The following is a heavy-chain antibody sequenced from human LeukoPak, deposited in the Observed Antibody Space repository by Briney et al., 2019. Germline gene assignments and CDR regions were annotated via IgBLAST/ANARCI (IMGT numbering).Heavy chain of an antibody. D-gene: IGHD2-8*01. J-gene: IGHJ4*02. V-gene: IGHV4-59*01. CDR2: IYYSGST. Sequence: SETLSLTCTVSGGSISSYFWNWIRQTPGQGLEWIGYIYYSGSTNYNPSLKSRVAISLDTSKNQFSLKLNAVTASDTAVYYCARLTNGHFDYWGQGTLVTVSS. CDR1: GGSISSYF. CDR3: ARLTNGHFDY.